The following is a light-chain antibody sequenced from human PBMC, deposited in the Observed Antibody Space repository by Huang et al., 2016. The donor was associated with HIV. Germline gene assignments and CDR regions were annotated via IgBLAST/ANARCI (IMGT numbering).Light chain of an antibody. Sequence: EIVMTQSPATLSVSPGQRVTLSCSANRSVSTNLAWYQQRHGQAPRLLIYGSSTRAPGIAARFSGSGSGTDFSLTISSLQSEDFALYYCHQYNNWLLSFGGGTRV. J-gene: IGKJ4*01. CDR3: HQYNNWLLS. CDR2: GSS. CDR1: RSVSTN. V-gene: IGKV3-15*01.